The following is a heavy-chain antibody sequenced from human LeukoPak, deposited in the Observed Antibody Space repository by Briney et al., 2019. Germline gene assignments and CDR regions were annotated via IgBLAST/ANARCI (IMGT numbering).Heavy chain of an antibody. CDR2: TSYDGSDK. CDR3: ARGLAAADTQCRYFLH. V-gene: IGHV3-30*04. CDR1: GFTFSSYA. J-gene: IGHJ1*01. Sequence: QSGRSLRLSCAASGFTFSSYAMHWVRQAPGKGLEWVAVTSYDGSDKYFADSVKGRFTISRDNSKNTLYLQMSSLRPEDTAVYYCARGLAAADTQCRYFLHWGQGTLVTVSS. D-gene: IGHD6-13*01.